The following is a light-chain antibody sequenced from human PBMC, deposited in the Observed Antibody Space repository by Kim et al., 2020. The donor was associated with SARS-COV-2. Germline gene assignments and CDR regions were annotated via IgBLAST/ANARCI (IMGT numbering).Light chain of an antibody. CDR3: QQYGSSPPT. CDR1: QSVSSNY. J-gene: IGKJ1*01. CDR2: GAS. V-gene: IGKV3-20*01. Sequence: SPGERATRSCRASQSVSSNYLAWYQQKPGQAPRLLIYGASSRATGIPDRFGGSGSGTDFTLTISRLEPEDFAVYYCQQYGSSPPTFGQGTKVDIK.